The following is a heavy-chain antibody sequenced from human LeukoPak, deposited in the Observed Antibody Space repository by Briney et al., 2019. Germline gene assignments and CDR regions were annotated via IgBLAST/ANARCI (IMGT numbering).Heavy chain of an antibody. CDR2: SNHRGST. Sequence: SETLSLTCGVYGGSFSGYYWSWIRQPPGKGLEWIGESNHRGSTNYNPSRESRVTISVAPSKNHFSLKLSSVTAAETAVYYCARGRYYYYGSGSYWWYYGMDVWGQGTTVTVSS. CDR3: ARGRYYYYGSGSYWWYYGMDV. J-gene: IGHJ6*02. D-gene: IGHD3-10*01. V-gene: IGHV4-34*01. CDR1: GGSFSGYY.